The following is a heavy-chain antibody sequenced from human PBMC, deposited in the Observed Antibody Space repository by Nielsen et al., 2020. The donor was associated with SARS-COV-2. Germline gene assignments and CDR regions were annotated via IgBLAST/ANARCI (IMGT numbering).Heavy chain of an antibody. CDR3: ARDLGKVAAAGGHNAFDI. Sequence: SETLSLTCTVSGGSISSGGYYWSWIRQPAGKGLEWIGRIYTSGSTNYNPSLKSRVTMSVDTSKNQFSLKLSSVTAADTAVYYCARDLGKVAAAGGHNAFDIWGQGTMVTVSS. D-gene: IGHD6-13*01. CDR1: GGSISSGGYY. CDR2: IYTSGST. J-gene: IGHJ3*02. V-gene: IGHV4-61*02.